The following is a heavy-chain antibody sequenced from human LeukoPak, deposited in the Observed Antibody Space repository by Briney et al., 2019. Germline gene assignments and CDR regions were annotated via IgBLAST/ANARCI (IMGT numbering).Heavy chain of an antibody. J-gene: IGHJ6*03. CDR2: IKQDGSEK. D-gene: IGHD3-22*01. Sequence: GGSLRLSCAASGFTFSSYWMSRVRQAPGKGLEWVATIKQDGSEKYYVDSVKGRFTISRDNAKNSLYLQMNSLRAEDTAVYYCARDYETYYYDSSGSTYYYYYYMDVWGKGTTVTVSS. V-gene: IGHV3-7*01. CDR1: GFTFSSYW. CDR3: ARDYETYYYDSSGSTYYYYYYMDV.